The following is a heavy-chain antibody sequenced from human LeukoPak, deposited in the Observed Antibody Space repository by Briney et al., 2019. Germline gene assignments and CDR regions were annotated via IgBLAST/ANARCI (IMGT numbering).Heavy chain of an antibody. V-gene: IGHV3-23*01. D-gene: IGHD3-22*01. Sequence: GSLRLSCAASGFSFSTYAMSWVRQAPGKGLEWVSAIRGSGGGTYYADSVKGRFTVSRDNSKNTLYLQMNSLRAEDTAVYYCAKAGYYYDSSGGSYYFDYWGQGTLVTVSS. CDR2: IRGSGGGT. J-gene: IGHJ4*02. CDR3: AKAGYYYDSSGGSYYFDY. CDR1: GFSFSTYA.